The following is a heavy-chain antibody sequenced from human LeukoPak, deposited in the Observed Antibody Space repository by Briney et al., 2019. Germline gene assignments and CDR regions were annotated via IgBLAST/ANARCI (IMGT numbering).Heavy chain of an antibody. V-gene: IGHV4-59*02. CDR3: VRGRAWFDP. D-gene: IGHD3-10*01. CDR2: IYYSGNT. CDR1: GDSVSSYY. J-gene: IGHJ5*02. Sequence: SETLSLTCTVSGDSVSSYYWSWIRQPPGKGLEWIGYIYYSGNTNYNSSLESRVTISVDTSKNQFSLRLNSVTAADTAVYYCVRGRAWFDPWGQGTLVTVSS.